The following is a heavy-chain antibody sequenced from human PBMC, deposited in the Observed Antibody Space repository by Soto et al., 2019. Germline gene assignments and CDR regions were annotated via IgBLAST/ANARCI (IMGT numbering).Heavy chain of an antibody. CDR1: GDSISSGNYH. CDR3: ARAPYNNRNLNWFDP. Sequence: QVQLQESGPGLVKPSQTLSLPCTVSGDSISSGNYHWSWVRQPPGKGLEWIGYIHYRGNTYYNPSLKSRVTISVDTSKNQFSLKLSSVTAADTAVYYCARAPYNNRNLNWFDPWGQGTLVTVSS. V-gene: IGHV4-30-4*01. J-gene: IGHJ5*02. D-gene: IGHD1-20*01. CDR2: IHYRGNT.